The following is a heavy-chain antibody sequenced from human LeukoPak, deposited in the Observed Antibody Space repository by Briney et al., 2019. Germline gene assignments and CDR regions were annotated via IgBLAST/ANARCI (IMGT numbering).Heavy chain of an antibody. D-gene: IGHD5-24*01. J-gene: IGHJ4*02. CDR1: GGTFSSYA. Sequence: SVKVSCKASGGTFSSYAISWVRQAPGQGLEWMGGIIPIFGTANYAQKFQGRVTITTDESTSLAYMELSSLRSEDTAVYYCASVRWLQPWGYFDYWGQGTLVTVSS. CDR3: ASVRWLQPWGYFDY. CDR2: IIPIFGTA. V-gene: IGHV1-69*05.